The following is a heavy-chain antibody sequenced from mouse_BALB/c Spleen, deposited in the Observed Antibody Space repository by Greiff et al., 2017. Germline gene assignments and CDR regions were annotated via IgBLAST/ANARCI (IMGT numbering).Heavy chain of an antibody. V-gene: IGHV1-69*02. CDR3: TRDGTY. CDR1: GYTFTSYW. J-gene: IGHJ2*01. Sequence: QVQLQQPGAELVRPGASVKLSCKASGYTFTSYWINWVKQRPGQGLEWIGNIYPSDSYTNYNQKFKDKATLTVDKSSSTAYMQLSSPTSEDSAVYYCTRDGTYWGQGTTRTVSS. D-gene: IGHD1-1*01. CDR2: IYPSDSYT.